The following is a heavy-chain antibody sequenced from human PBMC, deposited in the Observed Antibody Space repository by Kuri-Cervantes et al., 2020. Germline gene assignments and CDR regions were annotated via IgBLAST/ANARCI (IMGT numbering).Heavy chain of an antibody. D-gene: IGHD1-1*01. CDR3: AKDRGTTGTNGYYFDY. V-gene: IGHV3-33*06. Sequence: SLKISCAASGFTFSSYSMNWGRQAPGKGLEWVAIIWYDGSDKYYADPVKGRFTISRDNSENTLYLQMNNLRVEDTAVYYCAKDRGTTGTNGYYFDYWGQGTLVTVSS. J-gene: IGHJ4*02. CDR1: GFTFSSYS. CDR2: IWYDGSDK.